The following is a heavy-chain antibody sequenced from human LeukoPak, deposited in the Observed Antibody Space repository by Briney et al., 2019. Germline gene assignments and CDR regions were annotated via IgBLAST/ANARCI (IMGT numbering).Heavy chain of an antibody. V-gene: IGHV4-39*01. Sequence: SQTLSLTCTISGASISSGTYYWAWIRKSPGKGLEWIGSIYNTASTYYNPSFKGRLTLSVDTSKNQISLELRSVTATDAAMYYCATNKTMVTTAGRFDPWGQGTLVIVSS. D-gene: IGHD4/OR15-4a*01. CDR2: IYNTAST. J-gene: IGHJ5*02. CDR3: ATNKTMVTTAGRFDP. CDR1: GASISSGTYY.